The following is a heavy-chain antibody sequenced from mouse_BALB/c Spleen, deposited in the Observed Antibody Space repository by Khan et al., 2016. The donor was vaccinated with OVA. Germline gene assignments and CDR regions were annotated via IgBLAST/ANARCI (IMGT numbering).Heavy chain of an antibody. CDR1: GYTFTSYW. Sequence: QVQLQQSGAELAKPGASVKMSCKASGYTFTSYWMHWVKQRPGQGLEWIGYIDPSTDYTEYNQKFTDKATLTADKSSSTAYMQLTSLTSEDSAVFSCVTHGSRSAWFTYWCQGTLVTVSA. D-gene: IGHD1-1*01. CDR3: VTHGSRSAWFTY. J-gene: IGHJ3*01. CDR2: IDPSTDYT. V-gene: IGHV1-7*01.